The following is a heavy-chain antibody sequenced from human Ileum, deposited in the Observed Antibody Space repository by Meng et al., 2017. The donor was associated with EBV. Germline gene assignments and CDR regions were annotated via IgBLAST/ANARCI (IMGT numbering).Heavy chain of an antibody. Sequence: HAQLQQWGARLLKPSETLSLTCAVNGGSLGGAYWNWIRQPPGKGLEWIGEIIHGGSPSYNPSLKSRVTISIDTSKNQLSLMLSSVTAADTAVYYCARRPTGIDYWGQGTLVTVSS. J-gene: IGHJ4*02. CDR1: GGSLGGAY. CDR3: ARRPTGIDY. V-gene: IGHV4-34*12. CDR2: IIHGGSP. D-gene: IGHD2-8*02.